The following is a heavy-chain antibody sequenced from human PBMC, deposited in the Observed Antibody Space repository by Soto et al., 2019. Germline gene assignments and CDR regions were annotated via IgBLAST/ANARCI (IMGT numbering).Heavy chain of an antibody. J-gene: IGHJ6*02. D-gene: IGHD4-17*01. V-gene: IGHV3-30*18. CDR1: GFTFSGYA. Sequence: GGSLRLSCAASGFTFSGYAMHWVRQAPGKGLEWVAAIPYDGSNKYYVDSVKGRFTISRDNSKKSLYLQMNSLRPEDTAVYYCVKDRGDSDNSYYYAMDVWGQGTTVTVSS. CDR2: IPYDGSNK. CDR3: VKDRGDSDNSYYYAMDV.